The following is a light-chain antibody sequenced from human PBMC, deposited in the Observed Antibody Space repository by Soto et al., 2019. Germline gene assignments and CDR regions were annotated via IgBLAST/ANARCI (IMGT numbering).Light chain of an antibody. CDR2: KAS. J-gene: IGKJ1*01. V-gene: IGKV1-5*03. CDR1: QSISNL. Sequence: DIQMTQSPSTLSASVGDRVTITCRASQSISNLLAWYQQKPGKAPHLLIYKASGLESGVPSRFSGSGSGTEFTLTISSLQPDDFATYYCQQYNRYWTFGQGTKVEI. CDR3: QQYNRYWT.